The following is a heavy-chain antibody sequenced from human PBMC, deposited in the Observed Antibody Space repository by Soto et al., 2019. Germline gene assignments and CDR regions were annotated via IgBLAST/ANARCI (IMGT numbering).Heavy chain of an antibody. J-gene: IGHJ6*02. CDR1: GFTFSSYS. CDR2: ISSSSSYI. CDR3: VRLSSRGYCSGGSCYYYGMDV. Sequence: GESLKISCAASGFTFSSYSMNWVRQAPGKGLEWVSSISSSSSYIYYADSVKGRFTISRDNAKNSLYLQMNSLRAEDTAVYYCVRLSSRGYCSGGSCYYYGMDVWGQGTTVTVSS. V-gene: IGHV3-21*01. D-gene: IGHD2-15*01.